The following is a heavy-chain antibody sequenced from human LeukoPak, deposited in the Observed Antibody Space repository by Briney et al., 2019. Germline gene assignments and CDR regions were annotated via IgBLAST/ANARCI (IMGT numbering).Heavy chain of an antibody. Sequence: GGSLRLSCAASGFTFSSHWMSWVRQAPGKGLEWVANIKKDGSEKYYVDAVKGRFTISRDDSKNTLYLQMNSLRAEDTAVYYCAKAASKRTDYGDYAFYYYMDVWGKGTTVTISS. CDR2: IKKDGSEK. J-gene: IGHJ6*03. CDR3: AKAASKRTDYGDYAFYYYMDV. V-gene: IGHV3-7*01. CDR1: GFTFSSHW. D-gene: IGHD4-17*01.